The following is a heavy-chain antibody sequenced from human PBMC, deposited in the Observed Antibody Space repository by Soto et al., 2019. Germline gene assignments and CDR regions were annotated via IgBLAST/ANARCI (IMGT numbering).Heavy chain of an antibody. V-gene: IGHV4-4*07. CDR3: ARDLKFGQADY. CDR1: GGSISSYY. D-gene: IGHD3-10*01. CDR2: IYTSGST. J-gene: IGHJ4*02. Sequence: SETLSLTCTVSGGSISSYYWSWIRQPSGKGLEWIRRIYTSGSTNYNPSLKSRVTMSVDTSKNQFSLKLSSVTAADTAVYYCARDLKFGQADYWGQGSQVTVSS.